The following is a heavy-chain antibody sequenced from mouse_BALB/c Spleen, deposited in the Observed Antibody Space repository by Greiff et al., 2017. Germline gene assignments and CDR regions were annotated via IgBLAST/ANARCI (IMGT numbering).Heavy chain of an antibody. D-gene: IGHD1-2*01. V-gene: IGHV1-15*01. CDR1: GYTFTDYE. J-gene: IGHJ4*01. CDR3: TTFITTVPYYAMDY. CDR2: IDPETGGT. Sequence: QVQLQQSGAELVRPGASVTLSCKASGYTFTDYEMHWVKQTPVHGLEWIGAIDPETGGTAYNQKFKGKATLTADKSSSTAYMELRSLTSEDSAVYYGTTFITTVPYYAMDYWGQGTSVTVSS.